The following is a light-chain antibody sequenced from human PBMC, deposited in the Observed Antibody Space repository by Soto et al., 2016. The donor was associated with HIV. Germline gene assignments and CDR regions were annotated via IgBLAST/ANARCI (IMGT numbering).Light chain of an antibody. CDR1: QSLLHSNGYNY. CDR3: MQSIQXPWT. Sequence: DIVMTQSPLSLPVTPGEPASVSCRSSQSLLHSNGYNYLDWYLQKPGQSPQVLIYLGSNRASGVPDRFSGSGSGTDFTLKISRVEAEDVGVYYCMQSIQXPWT. CDR2: LGS. J-gene: IGKJ1*01. V-gene: IGKV2-28*01.